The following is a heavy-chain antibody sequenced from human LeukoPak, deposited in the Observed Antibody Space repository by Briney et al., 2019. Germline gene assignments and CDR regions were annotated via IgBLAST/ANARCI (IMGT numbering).Heavy chain of an antibody. CDR1: GFSFRGHW. CDR3: ARGPSSNWSGLDF. CDR2: ISPTGGTT. J-gene: IGHJ4*02. V-gene: IGHV3-74*01. D-gene: IGHD6-13*01. Sequence: PGRSLRLSCAGSGFSFRGHWMNWARQLPGKGLVWVSRISPTGGTTSYADSVKGRFTVSRDNARNTLYLQVNNLRAEDTAVYYCARGPSSNWSGLDFWGQGTLLTVSS.